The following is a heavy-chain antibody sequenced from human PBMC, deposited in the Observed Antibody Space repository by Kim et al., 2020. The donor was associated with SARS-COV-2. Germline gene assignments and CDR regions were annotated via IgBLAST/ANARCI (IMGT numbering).Heavy chain of an antibody. V-gene: IGHV3-9*01. J-gene: IGHJ4*02. Sequence: YADSVKGRFTISRDNAKNSLYLQMNSLRAEDTALYYCAKDLFSTSSSFDYWGQGTLVTVSS. D-gene: IGHD6-6*01. CDR3: AKDLFSTSSSFDY.